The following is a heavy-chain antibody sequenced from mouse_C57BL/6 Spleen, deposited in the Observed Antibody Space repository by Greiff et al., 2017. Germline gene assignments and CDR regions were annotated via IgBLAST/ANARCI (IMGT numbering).Heavy chain of an antibody. Sequence: QVQLQQSGAELMKPGASVKLSCKATGYTFTGYWIEWVKQRPGHGLEWIGEILPGSGSTNYNEKFKGKATFTADTSSNTAYMQLSSLTTEDSAIYYCARALDSSGYPFAYWGQGTLVTVSA. D-gene: IGHD3-2*02. V-gene: IGHV1-9*01. CDR2: ILPGSGST. CDR3: ARALDSSGYPFAY. J-gene: IGHJ3*01. CDR1: GYTFTGYW.